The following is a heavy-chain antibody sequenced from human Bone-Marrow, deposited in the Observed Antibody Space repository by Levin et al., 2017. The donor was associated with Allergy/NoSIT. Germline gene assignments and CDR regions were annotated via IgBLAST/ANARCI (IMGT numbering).Heavy chain of an antibody. CDR3: ARDNTRMTTPSDY. Sequence: LSLTCAASGFTFSTYTMNWVRQAPGKGPEWVSSICSRFNFIYYADSVKGRFTLSRDNAKNSLYLQMNSLRVEDTAVYFCARDNTRMTTPSDYWGQGTLVAVSS. CDR1: GFTFSTYT. D-gene: IGHD4-11*01. CDR2: ICSRFNFI. J-gene: IGHJ4*02. V-gene: IGHV3-21*01.